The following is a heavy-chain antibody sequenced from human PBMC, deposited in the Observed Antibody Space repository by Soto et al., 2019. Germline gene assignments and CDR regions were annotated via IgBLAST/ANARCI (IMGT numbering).Heavy chain of an antibody. CDR2: MTPSSGDT. J-gene: IGHJ4*02. CDR3: ARGGKYGGLYYFDF. Sequence: ASVKVSCKASGYTFTNDDINWVRQAPGQGLEWMGWMTPSSGDTDHAQKFQGRLTLTRDTSISTAYMELRSLTSEDTAVYYCARGGKYGGLYYFDFWGQGALVTVSS. D-gene: IGHD5-12*01. V-gene: IGHV1-8*01. CDR1: GYTFTNDD.